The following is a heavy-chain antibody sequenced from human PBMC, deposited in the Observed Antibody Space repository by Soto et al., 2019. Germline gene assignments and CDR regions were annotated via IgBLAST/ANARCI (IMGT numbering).Heavy chain of an antibody. CDR2: IWYDGSRK. CDR3: ARDKGGYSDGPIDY. J-gene: IGHJ4*02. Sequence: GGSLRLSCAASGFTFGTYAMHWVRQAPGKGLEWMALIWYDGSRKWYADSLKGRFTISRDNSKNTLYLQLSSLRVEDTAVYFCARDKGGYSDGPIDYWGQGTVVTVSS. CDR1: GFTFGTYA. D-gene: IGHD5-18*01. V-gene: IGHV3-33*01.